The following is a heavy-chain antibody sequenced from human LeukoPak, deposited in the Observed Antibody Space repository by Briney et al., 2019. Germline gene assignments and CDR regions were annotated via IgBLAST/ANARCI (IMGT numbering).Heavy chain of an antibody. CDR1: GGSISSGGYY. V-gene: IGHV4-61*02. D-gene: IGHD3-22*01. CDR3: ARGGLYYDSSGYYLDY. Sequence: PSQTLSLTCTVSGGSISSGGYYWTWLRQPAGTGLEWIGRVYSSGGTKYNPSLKSRVTISVDTSKNQFSLKLSSVTAADTAVYYCARGGLYYDSSGYYLDYWGQGTLVTVSS. J-gene: IGHJ4*02. CDR2: VYSSGGT.